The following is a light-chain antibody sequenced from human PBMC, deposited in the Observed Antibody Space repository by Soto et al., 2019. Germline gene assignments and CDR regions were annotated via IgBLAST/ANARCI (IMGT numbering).Light chain of an antibody. CDR2: DAS. J-gene: IGKJ3*01. Sequence: EIVLTQSPATLSLSPGERATLSCRASQSVSSYLAWYQQKPGQAPRLLIYDASNRATGIPARFSGSGSGIDFTLTISSLAPEDFAVYYCQQRSNWVFTFGPGTKVDIK. CDR1: QSVSSY. CDR3: QQRSNWVFT. V-gene: IGKV3-11*01.